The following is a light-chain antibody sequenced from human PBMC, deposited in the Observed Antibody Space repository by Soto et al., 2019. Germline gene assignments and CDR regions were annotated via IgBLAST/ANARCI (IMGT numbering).Light chain of an antibody. J-gene: IGKJ1*01. CDR2: AAS. CDR3: QQYYSYPQT. V-gene: IGKV1-9*01. Sequence: IQLTQSPSSLSASVGDRVTITCRASQGISSYLAWYQQKPGKAPKLLIYAASTLQSGVPSRFSGSGSGTDFTLTISCLQSEDFATYYCQQYYSYPQTFGQGTKVDNK. CDR1: QGISSY.